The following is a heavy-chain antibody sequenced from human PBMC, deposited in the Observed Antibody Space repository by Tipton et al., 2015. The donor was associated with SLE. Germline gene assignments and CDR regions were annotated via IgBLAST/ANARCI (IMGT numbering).Heavy chain of an antibody. J-gene: IGHJ4*02. D-gene: IGHD2-21*02. V-gene: IGHV4-59*11. CDR2: IYYSGST. CDR3: ARDREVTRLFDY. Sequence: TLSLTCSVSGGSIRSHYWGWIRQPPGKGLEWIGYIYYSGSTNYNPSLKSRVTISVDTSKNQFSLKLSSVTAADTAVYYCARDREVTRLFDYWGQGTLVTVSS. CDR1: GGSIRSHY.